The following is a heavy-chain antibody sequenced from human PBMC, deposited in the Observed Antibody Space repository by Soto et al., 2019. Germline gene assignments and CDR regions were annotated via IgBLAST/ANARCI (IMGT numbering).Heavy chain of an antibody. CDR1: GFTFSNYC. V-gene: IGHV3-74*01. J-gene: IGHJ4*02. Sequence: EVLLVESGGGLVQPGGSLRLSCATSGFTFSNYCMFWVRQAPGKGLVWVSGINSKGATTHYADSVKGRFTISRDKAKNTLNLRAKGMGVEYTAVGRWATGSRGNSYFDYWGQGTLVTVSS. CDR3: ATGSRGNSYFDY. D-gene: IGHD1-26*01. CDR2: INSKGATT.